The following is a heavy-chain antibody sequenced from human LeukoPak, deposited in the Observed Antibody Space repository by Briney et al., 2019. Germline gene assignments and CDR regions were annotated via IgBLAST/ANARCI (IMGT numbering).Heavy chain of an antibody. J-gene: IGHJ6*02. CDR1: GFKFTDYP. V-gene: IGHV3-21*05. CDR3: ARYLSNDYDDYEDDYNSYGMDV. CDR2: IRTSS. Sequence: GGSLRLSCATSGFKFTDYPMNWVRQAPGKGLEWVSNIRTSSEGANLAFYADLVKGRFTISRDNAKNSLYLQMNSLRAEDTAVYYCARYLSNDYDDYEDDYNSYGMDVWGQGTTVTVSS. D-gene: IGHD4-17*01.